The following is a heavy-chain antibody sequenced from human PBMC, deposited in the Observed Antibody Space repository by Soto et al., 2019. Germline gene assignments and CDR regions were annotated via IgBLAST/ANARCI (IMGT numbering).Heavy chain of an antibody. CDR3: AENGSYDLVN. CDR1: GGSISSDDYY. V-gene: IGHV4-30-4*01. CDR2: IYYSGRT. D-gene: IGHD3-16*01. Sequence: SETLSLTCSVSGGSISSDDYYWTWIRQAPGEGLEWIGYIYYSGRTLYSPSLKSRVTMSVDKSRNQFSLKLTSVTAADTAVYYCAENGSYDLVNWGQGTRVTVSS. J-gene: IGHJ4*02.